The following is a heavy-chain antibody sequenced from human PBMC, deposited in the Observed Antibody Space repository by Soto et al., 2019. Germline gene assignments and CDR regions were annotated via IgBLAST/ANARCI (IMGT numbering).Heavy chain of an antibody. Sequence: GGSLRLSCAASGFTFSSYTMSWVHQAPGKGLEWVSSITSISSYIYYTDSVKGRFTISRDNAKNSLYLQMNSLRADDTAVYYCARVIYEESYHDYWGQGTLVTVSS. V-gene: IGHV3-21*01. J-gene: IGHJ4*02. CDR3: ARVIYEESYHDY. CDR1: GFTFSSYT. D-gene: IGHD1-26*01. CDR2: ITSISSYI.